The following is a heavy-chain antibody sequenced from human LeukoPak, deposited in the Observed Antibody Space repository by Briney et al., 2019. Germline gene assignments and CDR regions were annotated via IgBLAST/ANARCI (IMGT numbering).Heavy chain of an antibody. CDR3: ARDPPAYYDFWSGYYPSDAFDI. V-gene: IGHV3-21*01. J-gene: IGHJ3*02. Sequence: GGSLRLSCAASGFTFSNYNMNWVRQAPGKGLEWVSFISSSSSHIYYADSVKGRFTISRDNAKNSLYLQMNSLRAEDTAVYYCARDPPAYYDFWSGYYPSDAFDIWGQGTMVTVSS. D-gene: IGHD3-3*01. CDR1: GFTFSNYN. CDR2: ISSSSSHI.